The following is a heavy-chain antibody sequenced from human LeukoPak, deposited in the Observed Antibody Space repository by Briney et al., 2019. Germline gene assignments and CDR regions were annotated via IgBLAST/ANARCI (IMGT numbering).Heavy chain of an antibody. D-gene: IGHD3-22*01. CDR2: IYHSGST. V-gene: IGHV4-59*12. CDR1: GGSISSYY. J-gene: IGHJ4*02. Sequence: SETLSLTCTVSGGSISSYYWSWIRQPPGKGLEWIGYIYHSGSTYYNPSLKSRVTISVDRSKNQFSLKLSSVTAADTAVYYCARACPHYYDSSGYYLDYWGQGTLVTVSS. CDR3: ARACPHYYDSSGYYLDY.